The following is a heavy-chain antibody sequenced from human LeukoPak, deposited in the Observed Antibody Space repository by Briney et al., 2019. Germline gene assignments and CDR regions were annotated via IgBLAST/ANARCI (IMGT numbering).Heavy chain of an antibody. CDR1: GFTFSSYA. D-gene: IGHD3-22*01. Sequence: PGGSLRLSCAASGFTFSSYAMSWVRQAPGKGLEWVSAISGSGGSTYYADSVKGRFTISRDNSKNTLYLQMNSLRAEDTAVYYCAKVRYYYDSSGYYPRYFDYWGQGTLVTVPS. CDR2: ISGSGGST. J-gene: IGHJ4*02. CDR3: AKVRYYYDSSGYYPRYFDY. V-gene: IGHV3-23*01.